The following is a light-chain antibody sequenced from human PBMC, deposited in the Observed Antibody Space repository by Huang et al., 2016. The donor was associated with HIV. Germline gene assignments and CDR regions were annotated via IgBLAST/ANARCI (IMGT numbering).Light chain of an antibody. CDR2: AAS. Sequence: DIQITQSPSSLSASVGDTVIITCRASQNIKRYLNWYQQEPGTAPKLLISAASNLQSGFPSTFSGSGSGTDFTLTINSLQPEDSATYYCQQSARTPRTFGQGTKLEI. CDR3: QQSARTPRT. CDR1: QNIKRY. J-gene: IGKJ2*01. V-gene: IGKV1-39*01.